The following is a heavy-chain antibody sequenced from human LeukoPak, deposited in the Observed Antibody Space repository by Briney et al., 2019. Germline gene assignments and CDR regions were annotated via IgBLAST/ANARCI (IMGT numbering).Heavy chain of an antibody. V-gene: IGHV4-34*01. CDR2: INHSGST. J-gene: IGHJ4*02. Sequence: SETLSLTCAVYGGSFSGYYWSWIRQPPGKGLEWIGEINHSGSTNYNPSLKSRVTISVDTSKNQFSLKLSSVTAADTAVYYCARGSHIVVVTAIEDYFDYWGQGTLVTVSS. D-gene: IGHD2-21*02. CDR1: GGSFSGYY. CDR3: ARGSHIVVVTAIEDYFDY.